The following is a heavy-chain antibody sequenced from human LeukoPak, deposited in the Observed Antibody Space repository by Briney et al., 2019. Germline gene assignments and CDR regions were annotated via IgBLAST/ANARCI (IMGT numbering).Heavy chain of an antibody. V-gene: IGHV1-18*01. CDR1: GYTFTSYG. CDR3: ARTPYAIVVVPAAMLDDY. D-gene: IGHD2-2*01. J-gene: IGHJ4*02. Sequence: ASVKVSCKASGYTFTSYGISWVRQAPGQGLEWMGWISAYNGNTNYAQKLQGRVTMTTDTSTSTAYMELRSLRSDDTAVYCCARTPYAIVVVPAAMLDDYWGQGTLVTVSS. CDR2: ISAYNGNT.